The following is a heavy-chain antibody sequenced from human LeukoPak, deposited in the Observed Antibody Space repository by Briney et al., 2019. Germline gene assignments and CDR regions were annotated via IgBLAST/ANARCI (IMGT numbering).Heavy chain of an antibody. J-gene: IGHJ5*02. V-gene: IGHV3-49*04. CDR3: TRDGSHGVYGYDP. CDR1: GFNFGDYA. Sequence: GGSLRLSCTGSGFNFGDYAMSWVRQAPGKGLEWVGFIRSKVYGGTTEYAASVKGRFTISRDDSKSIAYLQMNSLKTDDTAVYYCTRDGSHGVYGYDPWGQGTLVTVSS. CDR2: IRSKVYGGTT. D-gene: IGHD5/OR15-5a*01.